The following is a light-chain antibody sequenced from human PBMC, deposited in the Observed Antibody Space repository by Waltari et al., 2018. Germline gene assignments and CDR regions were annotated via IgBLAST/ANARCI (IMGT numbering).Light chain of an antibody. CDR3: CAFAATPL. V-gene: IGLV2-11*01. CDR2: DIY. CDR1: GGDVRGSSN. J-gene: IGLJ3*02. Sequence: QSALTQPRSVSGSPGQSVTISCTGTGGDVRGSSNVSWYQQHPGKAPKLICYDIYKRPSGVPDRFSGSKSDNTASLTISGLQAEDEADFFCCAFAATPLFGGGTKLTVL.